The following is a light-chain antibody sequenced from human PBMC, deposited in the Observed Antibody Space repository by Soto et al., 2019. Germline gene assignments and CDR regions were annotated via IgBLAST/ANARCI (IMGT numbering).Light chain of an antibody. CDR1: SSDVGRYDY. J-gene: IGLJ2*01. CDR3: SSYTITSTLI. CDR2: DVS. Sequence: QSALTQPASVSGSPGQSITISCTGTSSDVGRYDYVSWYQQHPGKAPKLMIYDVSNRPSGVSNRFSGSKSANTASLAISGLQAEDEADYYCSSYTITSTLIFGGGTQLTVL. V-gene: IGLV2-14*01.